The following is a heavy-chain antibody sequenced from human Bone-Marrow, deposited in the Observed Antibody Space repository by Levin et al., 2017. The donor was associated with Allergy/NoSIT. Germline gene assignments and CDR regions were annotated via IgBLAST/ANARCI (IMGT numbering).Heavy chain of an antibody. D-gene: IGHD6-19*01. CDR1: GGSVGYFF. CDR2: INHSGTT. V-gene: IGHV4-59*02. J-gene: IGHJ4*02. Sequence: SETLSLTCTVSGGSVGYFFWNWFRQPPGKGLEWIGYINHSGTTNYNPSLKSRVTISSDTSKNQFSLRLTSVTAADTAVYYCTQGSGWLVDYWGQGALVTVSS. CDR3: TQGSGWLVDY.